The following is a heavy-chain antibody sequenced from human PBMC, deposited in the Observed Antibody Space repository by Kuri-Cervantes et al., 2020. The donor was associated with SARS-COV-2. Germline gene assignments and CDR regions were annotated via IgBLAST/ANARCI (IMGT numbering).Heavy chain of an antibody. J-gene: IGHJ4*02. CDR3: ARVSRPYYFDY. Sequence: SHGSITSNFWTWIRQPPGRGLEWIGDVHSSGSTNYNPSLESRVTISTDTSKNQFSLKLSSVTAADTAVYYCARVSRPYYFDYWGQGTLVTVSS. V-gene: IGHV4-59*01. CDR1: HGSITSNF. CDR2: VHSSGST.